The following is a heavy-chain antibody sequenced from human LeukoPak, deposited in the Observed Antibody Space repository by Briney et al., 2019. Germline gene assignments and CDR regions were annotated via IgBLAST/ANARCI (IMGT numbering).Heavy chain of an antibody. CDR1: GGTFSSYA. CDR2: IIPIFGTA. J-gene: IGHJ6*03. CDR3: ARPHSGLDTAMGPDKYYYYYYMDV. V-gene: IGHV1-69*13. D-gene: IGHD5-18*01. Sequence: GASVKVSCKASGGTFSSYAISWVRQAPGQGLEWMGGIIPIFGTANYAQKFQGRVTITADESTSTAYMELSSLRSEDTAVYYCARPHSGLDTAMGPDKYYYYYYMDVWGKGTTVTVSS.